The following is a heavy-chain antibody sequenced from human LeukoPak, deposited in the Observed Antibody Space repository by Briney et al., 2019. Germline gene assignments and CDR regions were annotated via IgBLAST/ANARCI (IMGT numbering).Heavy chain of an antibody. J-gene: IGHJ4*02. D-gene: IGHD5-24*01. V-gene: IGHV1-18*01. CDR2: ISAYNGNT. Sequence: ASVKVSCKASGYTFTSYGISWVRQAPGQGLEWMGWISAYNGNTNYAQKLQGRVTMTTDTSTSTAYMELRSLRSDDTAVYYCAKDDVEMATIAYFDYWGQGTLVTVSS. CDR1: GYTFTSYG. CDR3: AKDDVEMATIAYFDY.